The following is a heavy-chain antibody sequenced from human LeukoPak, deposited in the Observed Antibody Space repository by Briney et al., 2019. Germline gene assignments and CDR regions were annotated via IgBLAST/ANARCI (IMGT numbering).Heavy chain of an antibody. D-gene: IGHD6-19*01. CDR3: ARGTLTVAGLFDY. CDR2: IYSSGST. Sequence: SETLSPTCTVSGGPISSYYWSWIRQPPGKGLEWIGYIYSSGSTNYNPSLKSRAIISIDTSKNQFSLKLSSATAADTAVYYCARGTLTVAGLFDYWGQGTLVTVSS. J-gene: IGHJ4*02. CDR1: GGPISSYY. V-gene: IGHV4-59*01.